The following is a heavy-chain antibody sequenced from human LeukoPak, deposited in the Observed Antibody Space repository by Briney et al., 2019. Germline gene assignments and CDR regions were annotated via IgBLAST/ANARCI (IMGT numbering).Heavy chain of an antibody. J-gene: IGHJ6*02. CDR3: ARGPIYLWLYYGMDV. Sequence: GRSLRLSCSGSGFTFGDHAMSWVRQAPGKGLEWVGFIRSKAYGGTTEYAASVRGRFSISRDDSKNIAYLQMSSLETEDTGVYFCARGPIYLWLYYGMDVWGQGTTVTVSS. V-gene: IGHV3-49*04. D-gene: IGHD5-18*01. CDR2: IRSKAYGGTT. CDR1: GFTFGDHA.